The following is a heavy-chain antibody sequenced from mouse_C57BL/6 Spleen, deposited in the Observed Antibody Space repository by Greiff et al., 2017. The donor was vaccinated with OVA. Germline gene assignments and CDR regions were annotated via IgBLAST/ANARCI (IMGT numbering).Heavy chain of an antibody. Sequence: EVQLVESGGGLVKPGGSLKLSCAASGFTFSDYGMHWVRQAPEKGLEWVAYISSGSSTIYYADTVKGRFTISRDNAKNTLFLQMTSLRSEDTAMYYCAQGGLRRGAYWGQGTLVTVSA. J-gene: IGHJ3*01. CDR3: AQGGLRRGAY. V-gene: IGHV5-17*01. CDR1: GFTFSDYG. D-gene: IGHD2-4*01. CDR2: ISSGSSTI.